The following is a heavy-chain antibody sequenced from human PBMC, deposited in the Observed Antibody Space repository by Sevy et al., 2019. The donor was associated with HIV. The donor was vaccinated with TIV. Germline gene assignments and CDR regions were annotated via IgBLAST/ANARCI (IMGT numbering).Heavy chain of an antibody. Sequence: ASVKVSCKASGYTFTNYYMHWVRQAPGQGLEWMGIINPSGGSTSYAQTFQGRLTMTRDTSTSTVYMELSSLRSEDTAVYYCARDHTVIGSNWYGAFDIWGQGTMVTVSS. D-gene: IGHD6-13*01. V-gene: IGHV1-46*01. CDR3: ARDHTVIGSNWYGAFDI. J-gene: IGHJ3*02. CDR2: INPSGGST. CDR1: GYTFTNYY.